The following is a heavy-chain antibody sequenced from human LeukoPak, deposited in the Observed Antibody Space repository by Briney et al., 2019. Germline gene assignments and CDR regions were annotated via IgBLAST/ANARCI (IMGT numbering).Heavy chain of an antibody. CDR1: GFTFSNAW. Sequence: PGGSLRLSCAASGFTFSNAWMSWVRQAPGKGLEWVGRIKSKTDGGTTDYAAPVKGRFSISRDDSKNTLYLQMNSLRAEDTAVYYCARVGIVVVYAFDIWGQGTMVTVSS. V-gene: IGHV3-15*01. CDR3: ARVGIVVVYAFDI. J-gene: IGHJ3*02. CDR2: IKSKTDGGTT. D-gene: IGHD1-26*01.